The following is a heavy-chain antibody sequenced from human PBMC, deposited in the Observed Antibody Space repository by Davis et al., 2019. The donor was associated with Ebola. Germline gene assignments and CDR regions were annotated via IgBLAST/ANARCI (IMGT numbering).Heavy chain of an antibody. V-gene: IGHV3-64D*08. J-gene: IGHJ4*02. CDR3: VKEGTTTIWVDSDN. D-gene: IGHD1-26*01. CDR1: GFTFSAHT. CDR2: ISSSGKT. Sequence: GSSLKISCSASGFTFSAHTMHWVRQAPGKGLEYVSVISSSGKTYYADSVKGRFTISRDNSQNNVYLQMTSLRVEDTAVYYCVKEGTTTIWVDSDNWGQGTLVTVSS.